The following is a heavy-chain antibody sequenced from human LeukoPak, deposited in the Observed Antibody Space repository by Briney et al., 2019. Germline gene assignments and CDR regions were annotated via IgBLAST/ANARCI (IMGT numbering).Heavy chain of an antibody. CDR3: SRGYDILTGNDNFDL. J-gene: IGHJ2*01. V-gene: IGHV3-49*03. Sequence: GGSLRLSCTASGITLGDYAMSWFRQAPGKGLEWVGFIRSKAYGAATEYAASVKGRFTISRDDSKSIAYLQMNSLKTEDTAVYYCSRGYDILTGNDNFDLWGRGTLVTVSS. D-gene: IGHD3-9*01. CDR2: IRSKAYGAAT. CDR1: GITLGDYA.